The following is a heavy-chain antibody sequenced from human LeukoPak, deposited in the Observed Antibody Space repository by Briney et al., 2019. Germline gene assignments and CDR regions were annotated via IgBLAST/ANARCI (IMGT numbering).Heavy chain of an antibody. J-gene: IGHJ4*02. CDR1: GGSISSYY. CDR2: IYYSGST. V-gene: IGHV4-59*01. CDR3: ARNRRRRVFDY. Sequence: SETLSLTCTVSGGSISSYYWSWIRQPPGKGLEWIGYIYYSGSTNYNPSLKSRVTISVDTSKNQFSLKLSSVTAADTAVYYCARNRRRRVFDYWGQGTLVTVSS.